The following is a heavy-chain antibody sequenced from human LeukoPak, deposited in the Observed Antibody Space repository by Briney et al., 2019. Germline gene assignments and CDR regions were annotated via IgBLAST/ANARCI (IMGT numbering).Heavy chain of an antibody. D-gene: IGHD2-2*01. Sequence: SETLSLTCTVSGGSISSYYWSWIRQPPGKGLEWIGYIYYSGSTNYNPSLKSRVTMSVDTSKNQFSLKLSSVTAADTAVYYCAREGEDDIVVVPAATGGHWFDPWGQGTLVTVSS. CDR3: AREGEDDIVVVPAATGGHWFDP. J-gene: IGHJ5*02. CDR1: GGSISSYY. V-gene: IGHV4-59*12. CDR2: IYYSGST.